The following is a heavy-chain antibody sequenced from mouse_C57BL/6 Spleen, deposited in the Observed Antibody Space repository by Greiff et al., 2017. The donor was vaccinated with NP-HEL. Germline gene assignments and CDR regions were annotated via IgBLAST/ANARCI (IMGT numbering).Heavy chain of an antibody. D-gene: IGHD1-1*01. V-gene: IGHV1-18*01. Sequence: EVQLQQSGPELVKPGASVKIPCKASGYTFTDYNMDWVKQSHGKSLEWIGDINPNNGGTIYNQKFKGKATLTVDKSSSTAYMELRSLTSEDTAVYYCGRPIYYGSSDWYFDVWGTGTTVTVSS. CDR1: GYTFTDYN. CDR3: GRPIYYGSSDWYFDV. CDR2: INPNNGGT. J-gene: IGHJ1*03.